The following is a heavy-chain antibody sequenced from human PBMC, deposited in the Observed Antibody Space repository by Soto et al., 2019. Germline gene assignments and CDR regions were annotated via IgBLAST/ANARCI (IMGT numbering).Heavy chain of an antibody. CDR3: AKDPSTRHYYDSSGYRYYYYGMDV. V-gene: IGHV3-30*18. Sequence: QVQLVESGGGVVQPGRSLRLSCAASGFTFSSYGMHWVRQAPGKGLEWVAVISYDGSNKYYADSVKGRFTISRDNSKNTLYLQMNSLRAEDTAVYYCAKDPSTRHYYDSSGYRYYYYGMDVW. J-gene: IGHJ6*01. CDR2: ISYDGSNK. D-gene: IGHD3-22*01. CDR1: GFTFSSYG.